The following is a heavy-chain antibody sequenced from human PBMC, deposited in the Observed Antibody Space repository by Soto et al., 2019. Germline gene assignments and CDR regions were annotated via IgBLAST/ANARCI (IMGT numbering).Heavy chain of an antibody. CDR3: TGEVASGY. D-gene: IGHD2-8*02. J-gene: IGHJ4*02. V-gene: IGHV3-30*03. Sequence: VQLVESGGGVVQPGRSLRLSCAVSGFTVSTYGMHWVRQAPGKGLEWVAVISRDGRTKYYADSVKGRFTISGDNSRNTIFLEMNSLRGDDMAVYYCTGEVASGYWGQGTLVTVSS. CDR2: ISRDGRTK. CDR1: GFTVSTYG.